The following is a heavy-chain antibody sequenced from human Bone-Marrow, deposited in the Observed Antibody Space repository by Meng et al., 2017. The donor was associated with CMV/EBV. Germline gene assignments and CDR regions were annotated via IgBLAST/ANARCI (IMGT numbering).Heavy chain of an antibody. CDR3: AKSIAVAGAYIDY. V-gene: IGHV3-23*01. D-gene: IGHD6-19*01. J-gene: IGHJ4*02. CDR1: GFTFSGYA. Sequence: GGSPRLSCAASGFTFSGYAMSWVRQAPGKGLEWVSTIFGRGDTTYYAESVKGRFTISRDNSKNTLYLQMNSLRAEDTAIYYCAKSIAVAGAYIDYWGQGKLVTVSS. CDR2: IFGRGDTT.